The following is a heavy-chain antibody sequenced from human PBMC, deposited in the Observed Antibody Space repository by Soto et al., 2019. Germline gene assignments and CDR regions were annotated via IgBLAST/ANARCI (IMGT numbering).Heavy chain of an antibody. J-gene: IGHJ6*02. V-gene: IGHV3-33*01. CDR3: ARERTDIVVVVAARTYYGMDV. CDR1: GFTFSSYG. CDR2: IWYDGSNK. D-gene: IGHD2-15*01. Sequence: QAQLVESGGGVVQPGRSLRLSCAASGFTFSSYGMHWVRQAPGKGLEWVAVIWYDGSNKYYADSVKGRFTISRDNSKNTLYLQMNSLRAEDTAVYYCARERTDIVVVVAARTYYGMDVWGQGTTVTVSS.